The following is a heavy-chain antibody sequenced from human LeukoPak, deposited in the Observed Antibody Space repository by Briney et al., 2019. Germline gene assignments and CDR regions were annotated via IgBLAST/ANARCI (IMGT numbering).Heavy chain of an antibody. D-gene: IGHD3-10*01. J-gene: IGHJ5*02. V-gene: IGHV4-30-2*01. Sequence: SETLPLTCAVSGGSISSGGYSWSWIRQPPGKGLEWIGYIYHSGSTYYNPSLKSRVTISVDRSKNQFSLKLSSVAAADTAVYYCARGVLNWFDPWGQGTLVTVSS. CDR3: ARGVLNWFDP. CDR1: GGSISSGGYS. CDR2: IYHSGST.